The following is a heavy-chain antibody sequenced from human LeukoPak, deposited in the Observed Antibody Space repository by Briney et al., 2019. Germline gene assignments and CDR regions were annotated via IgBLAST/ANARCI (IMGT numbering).Heavy chain of an antibody. Sequence: GGSLRLSCVACGFTFSEYYMRWVREAPGRGREGGTDISGSGSDLYYADSVKGRFTISRDNAKNSLYLQMNSLRAEDTAVYYCARSVGYYYTMDVWGQGTTVTVSS. V-gene: IGHV3-11*01. CDR3: ARSVGYYYTMDV. CDR1: GFTFSEYY. CDR2: ISGSGSDL. J-gene: IGHJ6*02. D-gene: IGHD2-15*01.